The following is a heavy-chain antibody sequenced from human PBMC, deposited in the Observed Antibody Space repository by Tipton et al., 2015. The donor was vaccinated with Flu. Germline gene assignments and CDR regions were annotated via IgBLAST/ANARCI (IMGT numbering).Heavy chain of an antibody. CDR2: IIPIFGTA. Sequence: QLVQSGAEVKKPGSSVKVSCKASGGTFSSYAISWVRQAPGQGLEWMGGIIPIFGTANYAQKFQGRVTITADESTSTAYMELSSLRSEDTAVYSCARGRPITMVRGGAFDIWGQGTMVTVSS. CDR1: GGTFSSYA. V-gene: IGHV1-69*01. CDR3: ARGRPITMVRGGAFDI. D-gene: IGHD3-10*01. J-gene: IGHJ3*02.